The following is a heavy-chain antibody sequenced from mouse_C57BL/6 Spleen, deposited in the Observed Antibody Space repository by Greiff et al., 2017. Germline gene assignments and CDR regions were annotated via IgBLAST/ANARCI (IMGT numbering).Heavy chain of an antibody. J-gene: IGHJ4*01. CDR2: IHPNSGST. D-gene: IGHD2-4*01. Sequence: QVQLKQPGAELVKPGASVKLSCKASGYTFTSYWMHWVKQRPGQGLEWIGMIHPNSGSTNYNEKFKSKATLTVDKSSSTAYMQLSSLTSEDSAVXYCAREDYDYDGGNAMDYWGQGTSVTVSS. CDR1: GYTFTSYW. CDR3: AREDYDYDGGNAMDY. V-gene: IGHV1-64*01.